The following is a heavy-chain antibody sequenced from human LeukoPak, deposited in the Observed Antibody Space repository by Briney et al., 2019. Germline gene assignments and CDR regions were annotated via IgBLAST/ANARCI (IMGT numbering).Heavy chain of an antibody. CDR3: ARGSLEWLLYFDY. D-gene: IGHD3-3*01. V-gene: IGHV4-39*01. CDR1: GGSISSSSYY. Sequence: PSETLSLTCTASGGSISSSSYYWGWIRQPPGKGLEWIGSIYYSGSTYYNPSLKSRVTISVDTSKNQFSLKLSSVTAADTAVYYCARGSLEWLLYFDYWGQGTLVTVSS. CDR2: IYYSGST. J-gene: IGHJ4*02.